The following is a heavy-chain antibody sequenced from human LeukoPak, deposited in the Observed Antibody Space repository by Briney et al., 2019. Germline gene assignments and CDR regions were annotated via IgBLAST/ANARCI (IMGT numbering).Heavy chain of an antibody. CDR2: ISSSSSYI. D-gene: IGHD2-2*01. Sequence: PGGSLRLSCAASGFTFSSYSMNWVRQAPGKGLEWVSSISSSSSYIYYADSVKGRFTISRDNAKNSLYLQMNSLRAEDTAVYYCARASDCSSTSCYDIDYWGQGTLVTVSS. J-gene: IGHJ4*02. CDR3: ARASDCSSTSCYDIDY. CDR1: GFTFSSYS. V-gene: IGHV3-21*01.